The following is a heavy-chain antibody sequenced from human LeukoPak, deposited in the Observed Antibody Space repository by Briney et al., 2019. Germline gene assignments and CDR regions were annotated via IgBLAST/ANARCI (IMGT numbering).Heavy chain of an antibody. CDR2: VKQGGSEK. D-gene: IGHD3-10*01. CDR3: ARDRGLFDY. CDR1: GFSFRNYW. Sequence: PGGSLRLSCAASGFSFRNYWMTWVRQAPGKGPEWVANVKQGGSEKQYAGSVKGRFTISRDNAKNSLYLQMNSLRAEDTAVYYCARDRGLFDYWGQGTLVTVSS. V-gene: IGHV3-7*04. J-gene: IGHJ4*02.